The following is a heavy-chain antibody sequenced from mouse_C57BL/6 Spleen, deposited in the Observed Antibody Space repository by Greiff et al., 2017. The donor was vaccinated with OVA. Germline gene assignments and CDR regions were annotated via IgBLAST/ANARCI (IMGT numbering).Heavy chain of an antibody. J-gene: IGHJ2*01. CDR1: GYTFTSYW. CDR2: IDPSDSET. Sequence: QVQLQQPGAELVRPGSSVKLSCKASGYTFTSYWMHWVQQRPIQGLEWIGNIDPSDSETHYNQKFKDKATLTVDKSSSTAYMQLSSLTSEDSAVYDGARRGYDYDYFDYWGQGTTLTVSS. V-gene: IGHV1-52*01. D-gene: IGHD2-4*01. CDR3: ARRGYDYDYFDY.